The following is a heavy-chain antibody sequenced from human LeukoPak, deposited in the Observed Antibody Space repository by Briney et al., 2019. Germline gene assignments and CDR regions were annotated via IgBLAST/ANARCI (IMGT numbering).Heavy chain of an antibody. CDR1: GFTFSRHW. CDR3: AKDYYYGSGSPFDY. CDR2: IKQDGSEK. V-gene: IGHV3-7*01. Sequence: GGSLRLSCAVSGFTFSRHWMSWVRQAPGKGLEWLANIKQDGSEKYYVDSVEGRFTISRDNSKNTLYLQMNSLRAEDTAVYYCAKDYYYGSGSPFDYWGQGTLVTVSS. D-gene: IGHD3-10*01. J-gene: IGHJ4*02.